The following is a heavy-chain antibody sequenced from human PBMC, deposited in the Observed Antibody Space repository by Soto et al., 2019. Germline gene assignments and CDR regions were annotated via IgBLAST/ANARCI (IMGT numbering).Heavy chain of an antibody. Sequence: ASVKVSCKASGYTFTSYYMHWVRQAPGQGLEWMGIINPSGGSTSYAQKFQGRVTMTRDTSTSTVCMELSSLRSEDTAVYYCASPLMRPGYYYGMDVWGQGTTVTVSS. CDR3: ASPLMRPGYYYGMDV. D-gene: IGHD6-6*01. CDR1: GYTFTSYY. J-gene: IGHJ6*02. V-gene: IGHV1-46*01. CDR2: INPSGGST.